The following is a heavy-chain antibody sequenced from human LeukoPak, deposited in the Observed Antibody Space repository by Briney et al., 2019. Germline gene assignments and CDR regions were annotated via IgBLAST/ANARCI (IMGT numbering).Heavy chain of an antibody. CDR3: AILSETMIVVVTKGGAFDI. V-gene: IGHV1-24*01. Sequence: ASVKVSCKISGHALSDLSIHWVRQAPGRGPEWMGGFDPEVGDKMHAQKFQGRVTITRNTSISTAYMELSSLRSEDTAVYYCAILSETMIVVVTKGGAFDIWGQGTMVTVSS. J-gene: IGHJ3*02. CDR2: FDPEVGDK. CDR1: GHALSDLS. D-gene: IGHD3-22*01.